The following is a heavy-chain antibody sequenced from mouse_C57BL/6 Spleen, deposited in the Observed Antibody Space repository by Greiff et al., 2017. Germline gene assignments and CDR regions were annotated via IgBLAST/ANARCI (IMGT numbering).Heavy chain of an antibody. Sequence: EVQLQQSGPELVKPGASVKIPCKASGYTFTDYNLDWVKQSHGKSLEWIGDIYPNNGGTIYNQKFKGKATLTVDKSSSTAYMELRSLTSEDTAVYYCARSQYDYEDYYAMDYGGQGTSVTVSS. J-gene: IGHJ4*01. CDR1: GYTFTDYN. CDR2: IYPNNGGT. V-gene: IGHV1-18*01. D-gene: IGHD2-4*01. CDR3: ARSQYDYEDYYAMDY.